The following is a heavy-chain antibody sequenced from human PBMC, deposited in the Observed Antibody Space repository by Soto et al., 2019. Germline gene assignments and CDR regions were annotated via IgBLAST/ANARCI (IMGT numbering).Heavy chain of an antibody. CDR3: ARGVAVAGEPGNWFDP. D-gene: IGHD6-19*01. J-gene: IGHJ5*02. V-gene: IGHV1-18*04. Sequence: ASVKVSCKASGYTFTSYGISWVRQAPGQGLEWMGWISAYNGNTNCAQKLQGRVTMTTDTSTSTAYMELRSLRSDDTAVYYCARGVAVAGEPGNWFDPWGQGTLVTVSS. CDR2: ISAYNGNT. CDR1: GYTFTSYG.